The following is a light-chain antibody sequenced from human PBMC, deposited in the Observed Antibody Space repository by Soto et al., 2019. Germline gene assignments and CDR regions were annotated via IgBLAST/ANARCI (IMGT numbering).Light chain of an antibody. J-gene: IGKJ4*01. CDR2: DAS. CDR3: QQRSNWPPVT. CDR1: QSVSSY. V-gene: IGKV3-11*01. Sequence: EIVLTQSPATLSLSPGERATLSCRASQSVSSYLAWNQQKPGQAPRLLIYDASNRATGIPARFSGSGSGTDFTLTISSLEPEDFAIYYFQQRSNWPPVTFGGGTKVEIK.